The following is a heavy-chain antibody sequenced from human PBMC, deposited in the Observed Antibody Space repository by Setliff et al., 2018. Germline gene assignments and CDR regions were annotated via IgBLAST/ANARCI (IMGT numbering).Heavy chain of an antibody. J-gene: IGHJ4*02. D-gene: IGHD4-17*01. CDR2: INHSGST. V-gene: IGHV4-34*01. CDR3: TRGPNLYGDLDS. CDR1: GFAFTSYD. Sequence: SETLSLRLSCVTSGFAFTSYDMTWVRQPPGKGLEWIGKINHSGSTNYNPSLKSRVTISIGTSKNQFSLKLSSVTAAGTAVYYCTRGPNLYGDLDSWGLGTLVTVSS.